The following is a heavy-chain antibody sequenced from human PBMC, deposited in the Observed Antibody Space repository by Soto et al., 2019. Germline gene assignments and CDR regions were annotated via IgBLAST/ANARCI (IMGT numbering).Heavy chain of an antibody. J-gene: IGHJ4*02. V-gene: IGHV3-23*01. Sequence: SLRLSCAASGFTFSNYAMNWVRQAPGKGLEWVSGISGGSGDSTFYADSVKGRFTISRDNSKNTLHLQMNSLRTEDTAVYYCAKNQPSWATRAAFDYWGQGTLVTVSS. CDR3: AKNQPSWATRAAFDY. D-gene: IGHD2-2*01. CDR1: GFTFSNYA. CDR2: ISGGSGDST.